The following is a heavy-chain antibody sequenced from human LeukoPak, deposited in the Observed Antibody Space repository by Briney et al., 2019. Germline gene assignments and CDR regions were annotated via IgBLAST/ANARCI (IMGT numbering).Heavy chain of an antibody. Sequence: SETLSLTCTVSGGSISSSSYSWGWIRQPPGKGLEWIGSIYYSGSTYYNPSLKSRVTISVDTSKNQFSLKLSSATAADTAVYYCARRLGNWFDPWGQGTLVTVSS. J-gene: IGHJ5*02. V-gene: IGHV4-39*01. CDR1: GGSISSSSYS. CDR2: IYYSGST. CDR3: ARRLGNWFDP. D-gene: IGHD5-12*01.